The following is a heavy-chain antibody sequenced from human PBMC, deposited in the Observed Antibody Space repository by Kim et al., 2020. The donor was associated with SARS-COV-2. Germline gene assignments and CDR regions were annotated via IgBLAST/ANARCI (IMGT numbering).Heavy chain of an antibody. V-gene: IGHV4-39*01. J-gene: IGHJ4*02. Sequence: SETLSLTCTVSGGSISSSSYYWGWIRQPPGKGLEWIGSIYYSGSTYYNPSLKSRVTISVDTSKNQFSLKLSSVTAADTAVYYCARRFLDSSGWYYFDCWGQGTLVTVSS. CDR3: ARRFLDSSGWYYFDC. D-gene: IGHD6-19*01. CDR1: GGSISSSSYY. CDR2: IYYSGST.